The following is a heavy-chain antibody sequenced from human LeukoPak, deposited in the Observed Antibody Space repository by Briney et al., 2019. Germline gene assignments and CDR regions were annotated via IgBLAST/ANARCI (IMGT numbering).Heavy chain of an antibody. J-gene: IGHJ4*02. V-gene: IGHV4-39*01. CDR1: GGSITTSSYY. Sequence: SETLSLTCTVSGGSITTSSYYWGWIRQPPGKGLEWIGIIYYSGSTYYNPSLKGRVTISVDTSKNQFSLKLSSVTAADTAVYYCARRRGGGSSYEYWGQGTLVTVSS. D-gene: IGHD2-15*01. CDR3: ARRRGGGSSYEY. CDR2: IYYSGST.